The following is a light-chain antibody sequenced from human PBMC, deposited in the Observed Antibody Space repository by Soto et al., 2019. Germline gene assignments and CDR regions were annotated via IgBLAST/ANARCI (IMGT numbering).Light chain of an antibody. J-gene: IGKJ5*01. CDR3: QHYAGSPIT. V-gene: IGKV3-20*01. CDR2: GAS. CDR1: QTVGGN. Sequence: NVLTQFRGTLSLSPGERATVSCRASQTVGGNLAWYQQKPGQAPKLLISGASSRATGIPDRFSGSGSGTDFTLTVSRLEPEDFALYYCQHYAGSPITFGQGTRLEIK.